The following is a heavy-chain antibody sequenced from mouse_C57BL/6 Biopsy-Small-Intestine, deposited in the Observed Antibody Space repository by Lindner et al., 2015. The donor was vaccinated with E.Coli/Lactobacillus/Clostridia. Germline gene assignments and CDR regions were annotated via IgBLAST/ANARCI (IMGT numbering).Heavy chain of an antibody. Sequence: VQLQESGPEFGEAWGLSEAVLQGFLATPFTNYWMHWVKQRPGQGLEWIGYINPSSGYIKYSQKFKDKATLTADKSSSTAYMQLSSLTYEDSAVYYCARYWNYYGNSAWFAYWGRGTLITVSA. CDR1: ATPFTNYW. D-gene: IGHD2-1*01. J-gene: IGHJ3*01. V-gene: IGHV1-7*01. CDR3: ARYWNYYGNSAWFAY. CDR2: INPSSGYI.